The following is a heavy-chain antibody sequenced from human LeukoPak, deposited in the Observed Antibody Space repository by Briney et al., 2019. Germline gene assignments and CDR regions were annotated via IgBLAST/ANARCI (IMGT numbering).Heavy chain of an antibody. CDR3: ARHGDILTGYYFHH. D-gene: IGHD3-9*01. CDR1: GYTFTTYG. J-gene: IGHJ1*01. V-gene: IGHV1-18*01. Sequence: ASVKVSCKASGYTFTTYGISWVRQAPGQGLEWMGWISGYNGNTNYAQKFQGRITMTTETSTSTAYMELRSLRSDDTAMYYCARHGDILTGYYFHHRGQGTLVTVSS. CDR2: ISGYNGNT.